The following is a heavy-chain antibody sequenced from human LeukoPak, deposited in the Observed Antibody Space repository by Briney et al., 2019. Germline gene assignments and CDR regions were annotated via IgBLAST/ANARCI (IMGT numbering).Heavy chain of an antibody. CDR1: GGSISSYY. J-gene: IGHJ4*02. D-gene: IGHD3-22*01. CDR2: IYTSGST. CDR3: ARSGSNYYDSSGPYYFDY. V-gene: IGHV4-4*07. Sequence: SETLSLTCTVSGGSISSYYWSWIRQPAGKGLEWIGRIYTSGSTNYNPSLKSRVTMSVDTSKNQFSLKLSSVTAADTAVYYCARSGSNYYDSSGPYYFDYWGQGTLVTVSS.